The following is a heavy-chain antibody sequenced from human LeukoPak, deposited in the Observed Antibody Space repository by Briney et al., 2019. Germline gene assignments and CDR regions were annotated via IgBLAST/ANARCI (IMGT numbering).Heavy chain of an antibody. D-gene: IGHD3-3*01. CDR2: IYTSGST. Sequence: SETLSLTCTVSGGSISSYYWSWIRQPAGKGLEWIGRIYTSGSTNYNPSLKSRVTISVDTSKNQFSLKLSSVTAADTAVYYCARAYYDFWSGYYEDYWGQGTLVTVSS. CDR3: ARAYYDFWSGYYEDY. J-gene: IGHJ4*02. V-gene: IGHV4-4*07. CDR1: GGSISSYY.